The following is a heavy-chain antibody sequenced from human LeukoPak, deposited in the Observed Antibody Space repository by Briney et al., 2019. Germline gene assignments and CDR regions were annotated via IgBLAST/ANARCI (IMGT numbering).Heavy chain of an antibody. CDR2: IYHSGST. CDR3: ARPMVLSSSHGDY. CDR1: GYSISSGYY. V-gene: IGHV4-38-2*02. J-gene: IGHJ4*02. Sequence: SETLSLTCTVSGYSISSGYYWGWIRQPPGKGLEWIGSIYHSGSTYYNPSLKSRVTISVDTSKNQFSLKLSSVTAADTAVYYCARPMVLSSSHGDYWGQGTLVTVSS. D-gene: IGHD6-13*01.